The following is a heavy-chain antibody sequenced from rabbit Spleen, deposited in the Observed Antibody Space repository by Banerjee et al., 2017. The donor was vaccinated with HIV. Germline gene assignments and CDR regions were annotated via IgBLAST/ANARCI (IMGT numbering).Heavy chain of an antibody. CDR1: GFYFSSGYY. CDR3: ASAYSDIYFNL. CDR2: IGTGSGTT. J-gene: IGHJ4*01. V-gene: IGHV1S40*01. Sequence: QSLEESGGDLVKPGTSLTLTCKASGFYFSSGYYLSWVRQAPGKGLEWIGCIGTGSGTTYYASWAKGRFTISKTSSTTVTLQMTSLTAADTATYFCASAYSDIYFNLWGPGTLVTVS. D-gene: IGHD6-1*01.